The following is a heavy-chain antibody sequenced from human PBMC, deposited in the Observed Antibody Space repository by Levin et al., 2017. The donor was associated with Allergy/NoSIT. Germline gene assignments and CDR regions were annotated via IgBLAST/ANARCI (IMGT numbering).Heavy chain of an antibody. V-gene: IGHV3-11*03. D-gene: IGHD5-12*01. CDR2: ISSSSSYT. CDR1: GFTFRDYY. J-gene: IGHJ4*02. CDR3: ARQYSGYDLGLLNY. Sequence: PGASLKISCAASGFTFRDYYMSWIRQAPGKGLEWVSYISSSSSYTNYADSVKGRFTISRDNAKNSLYLQMNSLRAEDTAVYYCARQYSGYDLGLLNYWGQGTLVIVSS.